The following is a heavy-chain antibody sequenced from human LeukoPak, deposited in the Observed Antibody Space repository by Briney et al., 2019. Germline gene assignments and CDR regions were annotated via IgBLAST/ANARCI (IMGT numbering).Heavy chain of an antibody. CDR1: GYSISSGYY. J-gene: IGHJ5*02. CDR2: IYHSGST. CDR3: ARRRYYDILTGYRTTPNWFDP. D-gene: IGHD3-9*01. V-gene: IGHV4-38-2*02. Sequence: SETLSLTCTVSGYSISSGYYWGWIRQPPGKGLEWIGSIYHSGSTYYNPSLKSRVTISVDTSKNQFSLKLSSVTAADTAAYYCARRRYYDILTGYRTTPNWFDPWGQGTLVTVSS.